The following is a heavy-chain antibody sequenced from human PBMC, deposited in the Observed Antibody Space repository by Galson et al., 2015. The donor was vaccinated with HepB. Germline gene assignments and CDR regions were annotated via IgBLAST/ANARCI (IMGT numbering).Heavy chain of an antibody. Sequence: SLSLACAASGFTFSDYWMHWVRQAPGTGLVWVSYVNFDGTSTSYADSVKGRFTVSRDNAENTVYLQMNSLRAEDAGIYYCARELAFGCGSYSHWGQGALVTVSS. CDR2: VNFDGTST. J-gene: IGHJ4*02. CDR3: ARELAFGCGSYSH. D-gene: IGHD6-19*01. CDR1: GFTFSDYW. V-gene: IGHV3-74*01.